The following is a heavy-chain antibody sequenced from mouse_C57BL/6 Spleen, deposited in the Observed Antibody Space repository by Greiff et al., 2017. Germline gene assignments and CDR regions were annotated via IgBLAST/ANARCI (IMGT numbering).Heavy chain of an antibody. J-gene: IGHJ2*01. V-gene: IGHV1-9*01. CDR3: AGYYYGISFYALDY. D-gene: IGHD1-1*02. CDR1: GYTFTGYW. Sequence: QVQLQQSGAELMKPGASVKLSCKATGYTFTGYWIEWVKQRPGHGLEWIGELLPGSGSTNYNEKFKGKATFTADTSSNTAYMQLSNLTTKDSAIYYYAGYYYGISFYALDYWGQGTTLTVSS. CDR2: LLPGSGST.